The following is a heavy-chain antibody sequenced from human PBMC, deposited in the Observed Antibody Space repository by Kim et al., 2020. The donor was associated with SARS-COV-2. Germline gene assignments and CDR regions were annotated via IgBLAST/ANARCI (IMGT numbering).Heavy chain of an antibody. Sequence: ASVKVSCKASGYTFTGYYMHWVRQAPGQGLEWMGWINPNSGGTNYAQKFQGRVTMTRDTSISTAYMELSRLRSDDTAVYYCARVLTFYDSSGYWKKADAFDIWGQGTMVTVSS. D-gene: IGHD3-22*01. CDR3: ARVLTFYDSSGYWKKADAFDI. CDR2: INPNSGGT. V-gene: IGHV1-2*02. J-gene: IGHJ3*02. CDR1: GYTFTGYY.